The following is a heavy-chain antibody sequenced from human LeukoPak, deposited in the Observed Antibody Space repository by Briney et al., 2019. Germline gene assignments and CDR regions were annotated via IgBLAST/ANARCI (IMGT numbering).Heavy chain of an antibody. D-gene: IGHD2-2*02. V-gene: IGHV3-7*01. Sequence: PGGSLRLSCAASGFTFSTYWMTWVRHAPGKGREWVANMKWDGSEVYYANSVKGHFTISRDNAKNSLYLQMNSLRAEDTAVYYCARYTEYYFDYWGQGTLVTVSS. CDR2: MKWDGSEV. CDR1: GFTFSTYW. J-gene: IGHJ4*02. CDR3: ARYTEYYFDY.